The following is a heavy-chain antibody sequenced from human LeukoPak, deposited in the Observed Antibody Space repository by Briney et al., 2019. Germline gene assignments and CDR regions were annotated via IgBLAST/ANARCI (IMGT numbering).Heavy chain of an antibody. Sequence: SETLAITSPVSGASISSHYWRLIPQPPGKGLDHLGYISTRGSTNYNPSLKSRRTISVDKSKNQFSLKLRSVSAADTAIYYCARLIPITRTTDYFDYWGQGARVTVSS. CDR1: GASISSHY. CDR3: ARLIPITRTTDYFDY. V-gene: IGHV4-4*09. J-gene: IGHJ4*02. CDR2: ISTRGST. D-gene: IGHD1-7*01.